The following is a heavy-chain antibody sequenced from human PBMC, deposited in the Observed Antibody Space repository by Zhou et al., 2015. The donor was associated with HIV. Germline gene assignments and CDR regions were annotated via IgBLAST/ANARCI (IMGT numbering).Heavy chain of an antibody. V-gene: IGHV1-69*13. J-gene: IGHJ6*03. D-gene: IGHD1-14*01. CDR3: ARDFTHRYYYYYYMDV. CDR2: IIPIFGTA. CDR1: GGTFSSYA. Sequence: QVQVVQSGAEVKKPGATVKVSCKASGGTFSSYAISWVRQAPGQGLEWMGGIIPIFGTANYAQKFQGRVTITADESTSTAYMELSSLRSEDTAVYYCARDFTHRYYYYYYMDVWGKGTTVTVSS.